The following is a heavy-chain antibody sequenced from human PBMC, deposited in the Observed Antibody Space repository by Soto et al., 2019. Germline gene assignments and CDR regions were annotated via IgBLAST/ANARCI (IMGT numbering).Heavy chain of an antibody. J-gene: IGHJ4*02. Sequence: QVQLQQWGAGLLKPSETLSLTCAVYGGAFSGYYWSWIRQPPGKGLEWIGEMNHSGSTNYNPALKSRVPISVDTSKNQFSLQLSSVTAAGTAVYYRARGRGWRYCSGGSCYNNPYYDYWGQGTMVTVSS. D-gene: IGHD2-15*01. CDR3: ARGRGWRYCSGGSCYNNPYYDY. CDR1: GGAFSGYY. V-gene: IGHV4-34*01. CDR2: MNHSGST.